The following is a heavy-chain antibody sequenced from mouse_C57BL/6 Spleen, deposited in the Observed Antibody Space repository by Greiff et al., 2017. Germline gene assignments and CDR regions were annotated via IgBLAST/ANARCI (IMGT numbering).Heavy chain of an antibody. CDR2: IYPGSGST. D-gene: IGHD1-1*01. J-gene: IGHJ2*01. CDR1: GYTFTSYW. CDR3: ARDYDGSSYDY. Sequence: VQLQQPGAELVKPGASVKMSCTASGYTFTSYWITWVKQRPGQGLEWIGDIYPGSGSTNYNDKFKSKATLTVDTSSSTAYMQLSSLTSEDSAVYYCARDYDGSSYDYWGQGTTLTVSS. V-gene: IGHV1-55*01.